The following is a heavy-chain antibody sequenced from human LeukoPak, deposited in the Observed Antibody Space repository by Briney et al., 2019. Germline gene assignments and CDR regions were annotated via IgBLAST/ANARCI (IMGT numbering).Heavy chain of an antibody. CDR3: ERVTSFDY. D-gene: IGHD5-18*01. CDR1: GGSISSSSYY. V-gene: IGHV4-39*01. Sequence: SETLSLTCTVSGGSISSSSYYWGWIRQPPGKGLEWIGSIYYSGSTYYNPSLKSRVTISVDTSKNQFSLKLSSVTASDTAVYYCERVTSFDYWGQGTLVTVSS. J-gene: IGHJ4*02. CDR2: IYYSGST.